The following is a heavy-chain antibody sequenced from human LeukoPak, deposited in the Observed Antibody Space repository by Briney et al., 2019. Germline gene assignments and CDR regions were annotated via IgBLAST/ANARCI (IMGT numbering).Heavy chain of an antibody. D-gene: IGHD2/OR15-2a*01. Sequence: GRSLRLSCAASVFIFNSYAMSWVRQAPGKGLEWVSTISDIGLSTYYADSVKGRLTISRDNSKNTLSLLLSSLRADDTAIYYCARISLRAFDVWGQGTTVTVSS. CDR3: ARISLRAFDV. J-gene: IGHJ3*01. V-gene: IGHV3-23*01. CDR2: ISDIGLST. CDR1: VFIFNSYA.